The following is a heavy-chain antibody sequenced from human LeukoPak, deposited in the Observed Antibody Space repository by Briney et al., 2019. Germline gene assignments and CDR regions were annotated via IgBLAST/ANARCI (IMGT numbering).Heavy chain of an antibody. Sequence: ASVTVSCKASGYTFTSYDINWVRQATGQGLEWMGWMNPNSGNTGYAQKFQGRVTMTRNTSISTAYMELSSLRSEDTAVYYCARGKPAASYYYYGMDVWGQGTTVTVSS. CDR3: ARGKPAASYYYYGMDV. J-gene: IGHJ6*02. CDR2: MNPNSGNT. D-gene: IGHD2-2*01. CDR1: GYTFTSYD. V-gene: IGHV1-8*01.